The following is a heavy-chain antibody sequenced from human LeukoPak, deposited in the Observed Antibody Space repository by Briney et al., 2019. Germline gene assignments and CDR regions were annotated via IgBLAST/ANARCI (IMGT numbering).Heavy chain of an antibody. Sequence: SVKVSCKASGGTFSSYAISWVRPAPGQGLEWMGGINPIFGTANYAQKFQGRVTITADESTSTAYMELSSLRSEDTAVYYCARDPGEMIVATTFDYWGQGTLVTVSS. CDR1: GGTFSSYA. CDR2: INPIFGTA. D-gene: IGHD5-12*01. J-gene: IGHJ4*02. CDR3: ARDPGEMIVATTFDY. V-gene: IGHV1-69*13.